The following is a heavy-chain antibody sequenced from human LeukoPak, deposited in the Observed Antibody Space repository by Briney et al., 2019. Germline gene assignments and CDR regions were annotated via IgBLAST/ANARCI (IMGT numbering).Heavy chain of an antibody. J-gene: IGHJ4*02. D-gene: IGHD5-24*01. CDR1: GGSISSGGYY. Sequence: SETLSLTCTVSGGSISSGGYYWSWIRQPPGKGLEWIGYIYHSGSTYYNPSLKSRVTISVDRSKNQFSLKLTSVTAADTAVYYCARGRDGYPGGFNYWGQGNLVTVSS. CDR2: IYHSGST. V-gene: IGHV4-30-2*01. CDR3: ARGRDGYPGGFNY.